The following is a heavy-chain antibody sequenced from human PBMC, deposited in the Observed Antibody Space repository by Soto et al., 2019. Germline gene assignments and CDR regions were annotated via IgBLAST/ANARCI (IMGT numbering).Heavy chain of an antibody. Sequence: QVQLQESGPGLVKPSQTLSLTCTVSGGSITSGGYYWSWIRQFPGKGLEWIGYILYTGSTSYNPSLNSRLTMSVDRSKNQCSMRLSSVTAADTAVYFWARGVGYSSEYYFDYWGQGTLVTVSS. CDR2: ILYTGST. D-gene: IGHD5-18*01. J-gene: IGHJ4*02. CDR1: GGSITSGGYY. V-gene: IGHV4-31*03. CDR3: ARGVGYSSEYYFDY.